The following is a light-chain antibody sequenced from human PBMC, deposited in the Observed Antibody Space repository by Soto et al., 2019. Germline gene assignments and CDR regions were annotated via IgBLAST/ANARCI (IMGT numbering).Light chain of an antibody. CDR3: QQYNDWPLT. J-gene: IGKJ1*01. CDR2: GAF. Sequence: EIVRTWSPATRSVAPGERATLSCRASQSVSSNLAWYQQKPGQAPSLLIYGAFTRATGIPARFSGTGSGTEFTLPISTLQSEDFALYYCQQYNDWPLTFGQGTKVDIK. V-gene: IGKV3-15*01. CDR1: QSVSSN.